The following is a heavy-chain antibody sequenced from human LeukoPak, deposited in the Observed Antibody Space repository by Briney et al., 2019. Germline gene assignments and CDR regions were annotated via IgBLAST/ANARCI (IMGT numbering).Heavy chain of an antibody. V-gene: IGHV3-48*01. CDR1: GFTFSSYS. CDR3: AREGDYYDSSGYYAFDY. CDR2: ISSSSSTI. J-gene: IGHJ4*02. D-gene: IGHD3-22*01. Sequence: GGSLRLSCAASGFTFSSYSMNWVRQAPGKGLEWVSYISSSSSTIYYADSVKGRFTISRDNAKNSLYLQMNSLRAEDTAVYYCAREGDYYDSSGYYAFDYWGQGTLVTVSS.